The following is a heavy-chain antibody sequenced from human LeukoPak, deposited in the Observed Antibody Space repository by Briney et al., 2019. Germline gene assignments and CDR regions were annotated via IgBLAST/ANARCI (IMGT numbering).Heavy chain of an antibody. Sequence: GASVKVSCKASGYTFTSYGIRWVRQAPGQGLEWMGWISAYNGNTNYAQKLQGRVTMTTDTSTSTAYMELRSLRSDDTAVYYCAKGGYDILTGYDSPSDYWGQGTLVTVSS. CDR3: AKGGYDILTGYDSPSDY. D-gene: IGHD3-9*01. CDR1: GYTFTSYG. J-gene: IGHJ4*02. CDR2: ISAYNGNT. V-gene: IGHV1-18*04.